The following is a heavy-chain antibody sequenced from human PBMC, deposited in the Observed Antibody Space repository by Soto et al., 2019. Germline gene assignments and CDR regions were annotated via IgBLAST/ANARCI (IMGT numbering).Heavy chain of an antibody. D-gene: IGHD2-21*01. CDR2: LTHDGGSA. CDR1: GFSLTAFG. V-gene: IGHV3-30*05. J-gene: IGHJ4*02. Sequence: QVQLVQSGGGVVQPGRTLRLSCAAAGFSLTAFGMQWVRQPPGKGLQWVALLTHDGGSAFYADSVKGRFTVSRDTSQNTLYLQINSLRPEDTAIYYCASIADYWGQGTLVTVSS. CDR3: ASIADY.